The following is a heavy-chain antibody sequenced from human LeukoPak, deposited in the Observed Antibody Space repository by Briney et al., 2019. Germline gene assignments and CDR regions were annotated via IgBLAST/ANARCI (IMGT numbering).Heavy chain of an antibody. CDR1: GGSIGSSSYN. CDR3: ASYPDFWSALDAFDI. Sequence: PSETLSLTCTVSGGSIGSSSYNWGWIRQPQGKGLEWIGSMYYSGSTYYNSSLKSRVTISVDTSKNQFSLKLSSVTAADTAVYYCASYPDFWSALDAFDIWGQGTMVTVSS. J-gene: IGHJ3*02. D-gene: IGHD3-3*01. CDR2: MYYSGST. V-gene: IGHV4-39*01.